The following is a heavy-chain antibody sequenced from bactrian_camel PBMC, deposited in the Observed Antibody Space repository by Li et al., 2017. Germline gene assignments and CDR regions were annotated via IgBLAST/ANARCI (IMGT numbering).Heavy chain of an antibody. CDR3: AADNIYCGTGFAY. CDR1: GEKYCNAD. D-gene: IGHD7*01. V-gene: IGHV3S53*01. J-gene: IGHJ4*01. Sequence: HVQLVESGGGSVEAGGSLTLSCGFSGEKYCNADMSWYRQAPGKEREFVSSIDYDGTQKYADSVKGRFTISQGNAKKTVYLQMNSLKPEDTAMYYCAADNIYCGTGFAYWGQGTQVTVST. CDR2: IDYDGTQ.